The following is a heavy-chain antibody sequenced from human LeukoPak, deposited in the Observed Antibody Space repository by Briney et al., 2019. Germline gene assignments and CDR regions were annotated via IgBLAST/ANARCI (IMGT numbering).Heavy chain of an antibody. CDR3: AKPSSGWYRFDY. Sequence: GGSLRLSCAASGFTFDDYAMHWVRQAPGRGLEWVSLISGDGGSTYYAYSVKGRFTISRDNSKDSLYLQMNSLRTEDTALYYCAKPSSGWYRFDYWGQGTLVTVSS. V-gene: IGHV3-43*02. CDR1: GFTFDDYA. CDR2: ISGDGGST. J-gene: IGHJ4*02. D-gene: IGHD6-19*01.